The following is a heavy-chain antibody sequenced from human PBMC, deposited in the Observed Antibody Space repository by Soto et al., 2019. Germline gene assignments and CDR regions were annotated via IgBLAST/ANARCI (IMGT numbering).Heavy chain of an antibody. D-gene: IGHD2-2*01. CDR3: ARGPRGLYHHDY. CDR2: INMDGSST. CDR1: GFTFSGDW. Sequence: PGGSLRLSCARCGFTFSGDWMHWVRQAAGKGLVWVSRINMDGSSTNYADSVKGRFTISRDNAKSTLYLQMNSLRVDDTAVYYCARGPRGLYHHDYWGQGALVTVSS. J-gene: IGHJ4*02. V-gene: IGHV3-74*01.